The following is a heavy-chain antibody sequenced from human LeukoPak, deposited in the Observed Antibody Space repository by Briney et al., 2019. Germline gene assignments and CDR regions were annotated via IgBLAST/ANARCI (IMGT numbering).Heavy chain of an antibody. CDR1: GFTVSSNY. Sequence: PGGSLRLSCAASGFTVSSNYMSWVRQAPGKGLDPVSVIYSGGSTYYAGSVRGRFTISRDNSKNTLYLQMNSVRAEDTAVYYCARDTPHYYDSSGYIIWGQGTLVTVSS. V-gene: IGHV3-53*01. CDR3: ARDTPHYYDSSGYII. J-gene: IGHJ4*02. D-gene: IGHD3-22*01. CDR2: IYSGGST.